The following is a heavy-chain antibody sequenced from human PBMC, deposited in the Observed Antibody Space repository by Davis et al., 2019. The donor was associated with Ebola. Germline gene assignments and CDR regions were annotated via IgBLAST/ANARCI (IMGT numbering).Heavy chain of an antibody. CDR2: ISSSSSYI. V-gene: IGHV3-21*01. J-gene: IGHJ3*02. CDR3: ARVFRAGYSNDAFDI. Sequence: GESLKISCAASGFTFSSYSMNWVRQAPGKGLEWVSSISSSSSYIYYADSVKGRFTISRDNAKNSLYLQMNSLRAEDTAVYYCARVFRAGYSNDAFDIWGQGTMVTVSS. D-gene: IGHD3/OR15-3a*01. CDR1: GFTFSSYS.